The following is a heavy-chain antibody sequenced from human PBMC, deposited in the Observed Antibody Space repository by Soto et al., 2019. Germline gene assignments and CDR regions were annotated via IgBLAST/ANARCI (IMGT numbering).Heavy chain of an antibody. CDR2: IIPMLGTP. J-gene: IGHJ6*02. Sequence: QVQLVQSGAELKKPGSSVRVSCKASGGSFRDYAISWVRQAPGQGLEWVGGIIPMLGTPNYAPELQGRVTITADASTSTVYMELSSLRSEDTAVYYCAREPQKYYDLGVDVWGQGTTVIVSS. V-gene: IGHV1-69*01. D-gene: IGHD3-3*01. CDR1: GGSFRDYA. CDR3: AREPQKYYDLGVDV.